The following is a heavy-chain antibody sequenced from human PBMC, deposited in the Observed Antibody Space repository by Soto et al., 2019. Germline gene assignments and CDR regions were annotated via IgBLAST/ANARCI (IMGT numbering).Heavy chain of an antibody. J-gene: IGHJ4*02. V-gene: IGHV4-34*01. CDR1: GGSFSGYY. CDR3: ASGRYGDFDY. CDR2: INHSGST. Sequence: QVQLQQWGAGLLKPSETLSLTCAVYGGSFSGYYWSWIRQPPGKVLEWIGEINHSGSTNYNPSLKSRVTISVDTSKNQFSLKLSSVTAADTAVYYCASGRYGDFDYWGQGTLVTVSS. D-gene: IGHD3-16*01.